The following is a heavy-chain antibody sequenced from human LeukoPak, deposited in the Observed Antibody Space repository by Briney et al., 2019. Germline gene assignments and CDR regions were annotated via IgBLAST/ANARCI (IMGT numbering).Heavy chain of an antibody. J-gene: IGHJ4*02. V-gene: IGHV3-11*05. CDR2: ISSSSSYT. Sequence: GGSLRLSCAASGFTFSDYYMSWIRQAPGKGLEWVSYISSSSSYTNYADSVRGRFTISRDNAKNSLYLQMNSLRAEDTAVYYCARGGYSGYDWVDYWGQGTLVTVSS. CDR1: GFTFSDYY. D-gene: IGHD5-12*01. CDR3: ARGGYSGYDWVDY.